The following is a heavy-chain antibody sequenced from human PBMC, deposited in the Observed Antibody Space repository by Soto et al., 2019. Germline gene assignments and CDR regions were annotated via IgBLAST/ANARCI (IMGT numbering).Heavy chain of an antibody. Sequence: QVQLVQSGAEVRKPGSSVRVSCKASGGSFNRHTISWVRQAPGQGLEWMGGIIPIFGTANHAQKFQGRVTIIADESTSTVYMELSSLRSDDTAIYYCARGWGYDSTDYYYAYWVQGTLVIVSS. D-gene: IGHD3-22*01. CDR2: IIPIFGTA. CDR1: GGSFNRHT. V-gene: IGHV1-69*01. CDR3: ARGWGYDSTDYYYAY. J-gene: IGHJ4*02.